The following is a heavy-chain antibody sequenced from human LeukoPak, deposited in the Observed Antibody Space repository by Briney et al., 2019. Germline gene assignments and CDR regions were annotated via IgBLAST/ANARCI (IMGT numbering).Heavy chain of an antibody. Sequence: GASLRLSCAASGFIFRNYAMSWVRQAPGKGLEWVSAITGSGDTTYYADSVNGQFTISRDNSKNTLYVEMNTLRAEDTAVYYCAKWGDYDILTGYYVSDFWGQGTLVTVSS. CDR2: ITGSGDTT. V-gene: IGHV3-23*01. CDR1: GFIFRNYA. J-gene: IGHJ4*02. D-gene: IGHD3-9*01. CDR3: AKWGDYDILTGYYVSDF.